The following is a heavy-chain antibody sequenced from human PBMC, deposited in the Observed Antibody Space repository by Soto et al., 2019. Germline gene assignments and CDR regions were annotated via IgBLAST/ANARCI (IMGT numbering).Heavy chain of an antibody. J-gene: IGHJ6*02. CDR3: ARGYMVRGVIGYYYGMDV. D-gene: IGHD3-10*01. CDR1: GGTFSSYA. CDR2: IIPIFGTA. V-gene: IGHV1-69*13. Sequence: ASVKVSCKASGGTFSSYAISWVRQAPGQGLEWMGGIIPIFGTANYAQKFQGRVTITADESTSTAYMELSSLRSEDTAVYYCARGYMVRGVIGYYYGMDVWGQGTTVTVSS.